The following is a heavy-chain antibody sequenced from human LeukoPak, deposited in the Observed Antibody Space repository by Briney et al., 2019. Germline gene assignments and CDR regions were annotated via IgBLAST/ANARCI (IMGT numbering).Heavy chain of an antibody. V-gene: IGHV4-34*01. CDR3: ARMSPSAAAFGPSRIPRVTDAFDI. Sequence: SETLSLTCAVYGGSFSAYYWSWIRQPPGKGLEWIGEISHRGNTNYNPSLMSRVTISVDTSKNQFSVKLSSVTAADTAVYFCARMSPSAAAFGPSRIPRVTDAFDIWGQGTMVTASS. CDR2: ISHRGNT. J-gene: IGHJ3*02. CDR1: GGSFSAYY. D-gene: IGHD2-15*01.